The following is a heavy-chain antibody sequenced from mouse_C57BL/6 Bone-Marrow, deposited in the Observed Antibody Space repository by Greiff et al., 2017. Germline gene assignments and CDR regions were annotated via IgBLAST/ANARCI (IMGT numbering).Heavy chain of an antibody. J-gene: IGHJ1*03. CDR3: ARPYYSNYWYFDV. V-gene: IGHV1-55*01. Sequence: VQLQQPGAELVKPGASVKMSCKASGYTFTSYWITWVKQRPGQGLEWIGDISPGSGSTNYNEKFKSKATLTVDTSSSTAYMQLSSLTSEDSAVNYCARPYYSNYWYFDVWGTGTTVTVSA. D-gene: IGHD2-5*01. CDR1: GYTFTSYW. CDR2: ISPGSGST.